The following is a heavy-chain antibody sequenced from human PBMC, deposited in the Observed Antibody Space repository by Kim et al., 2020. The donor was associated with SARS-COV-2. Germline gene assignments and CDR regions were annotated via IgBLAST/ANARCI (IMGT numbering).Heavy chain of an antibody. D-gene: IGHD1-1*01. CDR1: GFTFSSYD. CDR2: IGTAGDT. J-gene: IGHJ5*02. V-gene: IGHV3-13*04. Sequence: GGSLRLSCAASGFTFSSYDMHWVRQATGKGLEWVSAIGTAGDTYYPGSVKGRFTISRENAKNSLYLQMNSLRAGDTAVYYCARGRAPRGRYWNSPRYNWFDPWGQGTLVTVSS. CDR3: ARGRAPRGRYWNSPRYNWFDP.